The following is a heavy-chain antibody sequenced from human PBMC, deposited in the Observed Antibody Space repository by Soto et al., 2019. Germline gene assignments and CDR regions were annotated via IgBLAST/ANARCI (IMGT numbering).Heavy chain of an antibody. J-gene: IGHJ4*02. CDR3: ARPLTALTRDDS. D-gene: IGHD4-17*01. Sequence: ELQLLESGGGLVQPGGSLRLSCAASGFTFSSYAMGWVRQAPGKGLEWVSTISGSGDGTYYADSVKGRFTISRDNSMSTLYLQMNSLRAEDTAVYYCARPLTALTRDDSWGQVTLVTVSS. CDR1: GFTFSSYA. CDR2: ISGSGDGT. V-gene: IGHV3-23*01.